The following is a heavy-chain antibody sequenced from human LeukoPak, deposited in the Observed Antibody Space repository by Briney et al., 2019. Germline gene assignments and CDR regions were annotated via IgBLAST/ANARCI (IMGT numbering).Heavy chain of an antibody. D-gene: IGHD3-22*01. V-gene: IGHV3-23*01. CDR3: AKRDFYDSSYYYPYYFDY. Sequence: PGGSLRLSCAASGFTFSSYAMSWVRQAPGKGLQWVSAISGSGGSTYYADSVKGRFTISRDSSKNTLYLQMSSLRADDTAVYYCAKRDFYDSSYYYPYYFDYWGQGTLVTVSS. J-gene: IGHJ4*02. CDR1: GFTFSSYA. CDR2: ISGSGGST.